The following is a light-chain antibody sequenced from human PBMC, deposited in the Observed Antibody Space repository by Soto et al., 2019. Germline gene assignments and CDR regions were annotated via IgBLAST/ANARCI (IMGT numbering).Light chain of an antibody. J-gene: IGLJ1*01. CDR2: EVS. CDR3: SSYTSLSTLYV. V-gene: IGLV2-14*01. Sequence: QSALTQPASVSGSPGQSITISCTGTNSDVGGYNYVSWYQQHPGKAPELMIYEVSHRPSGVSNRFSGSKSDNTASLTISGLQDEDEADYYCSSYTSLSTLYVLGTGTKVTVL. CDR1: NSDVGGYNY.